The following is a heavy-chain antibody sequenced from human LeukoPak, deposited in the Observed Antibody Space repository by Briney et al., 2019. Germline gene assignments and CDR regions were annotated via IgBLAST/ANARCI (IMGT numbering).Heavy chain of an antibody. CDR1: GFTFSSYD. Sequence: GGSLRLSCAASGFTFSSYDMHWVRQATGKGLEWVSAIGTAGDTYYPGSVKGRFTISRENAKNSLYLQMNSLRAGDTAVYYCARDLNKVGATTLGYWGQGTLVTVSS. CDR3: ARDLNKVGATTLGY. V-gene: IGHV3-13*01. J-gene: IGHJ4*02. CDR2: IGTAGDT. D-gene: IGHD1-26*01.